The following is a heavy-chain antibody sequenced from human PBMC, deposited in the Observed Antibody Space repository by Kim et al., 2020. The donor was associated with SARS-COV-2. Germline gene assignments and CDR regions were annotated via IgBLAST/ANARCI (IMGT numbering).Heavy chain of an antibody. CDR3: ARDMGITGADDS. D-gene: IGHD6-13*01. J-gene: IGHJ4*02. Sequence: GGSLRLSCAASGFSFSTNSMTWVRQAPGEGLDWVSYISGDSTTIYYTESVKGRFTISRDNAKNSLFLQMNSLREEDTAVYYCARDMGITGADDSWGQGTL. CDR1: GFSFSTNS. V-gene: IGHV3-48*02. CDR2: ISGDSTTI.